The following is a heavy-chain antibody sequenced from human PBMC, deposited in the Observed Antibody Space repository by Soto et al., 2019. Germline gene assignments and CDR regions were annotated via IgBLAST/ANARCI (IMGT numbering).Heavy chain of an antibody. D-gene: IGHD3-3*01. CDR1: GCSICSGDYY. CDR2: IYYSGST. V-gene: IGHV4-30-4*01. CDR3: ARDLRYDFWSGYLTEGWFDP. J-gene: IGHJ5*02. Sequence: SETLSLTCTVSGCSICSGDYYWSWIRQPPGKGLEWIGYIYYSGSTYYNPSLKSRVTISVDTSKNQFSLKLSSVTAADTAVYYCARDLRYDFWSGYLTEGWFDPWGQGTLVTVSS.